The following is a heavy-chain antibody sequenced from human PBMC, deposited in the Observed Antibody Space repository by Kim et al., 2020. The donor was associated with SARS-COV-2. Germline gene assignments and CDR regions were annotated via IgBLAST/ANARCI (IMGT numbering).Heavy chain of an antibody. J-gene: IGHJ4*02. CDR3: ARGTYGSGSRYRYYLDN. V-gene: IGHV4-61*02. CDR2: IYSGGNT. CDR1: SSSGSFY. D-gene: IGHD3-10*01. Sequence: SETLSLTCTVSSSSGSFYWNWIRQPAGKGLEWIGRIYSGGNTNYNPSLNNRVTMSIDTSKNQFSLKLSSVTAADTAMYYCARGTYGSGSRYRYYLDNWGQGTLVTVSS.